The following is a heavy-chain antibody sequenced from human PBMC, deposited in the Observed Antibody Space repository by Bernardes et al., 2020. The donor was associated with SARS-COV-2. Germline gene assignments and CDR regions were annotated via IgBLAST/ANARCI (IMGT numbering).Heavy chain of an antibody. J-gene: IGHJ6*02. CDR1: GFTLSSYC. Sequence: GGSLRLSCVASGFTLSSYCMHWVRQVPGKGLVWLSRINCGGSETIYADSVKGRFTISRDNAKNTLYLEMNSLRAEDTAVYYCARKSGHDYGMDVWGHGTTVTVPS. V-gene: IGHV3-74*01. D-gene: IGHD3-10*01. CDR3: ARKSGHDYGMDV. CDR2: INCGGSET.